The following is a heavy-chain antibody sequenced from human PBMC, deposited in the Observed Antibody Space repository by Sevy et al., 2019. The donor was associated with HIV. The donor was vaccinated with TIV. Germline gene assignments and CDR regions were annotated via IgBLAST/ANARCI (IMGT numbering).Heavy chain of an antibody. CDR1: GYTFTDYY. J-gene: IGHJ4*02. D-gene: IGHD2-2*01. Sequence: ASVKVSCKASGYTFTDYYMHWVRQAPGQGLEWMGRINPKSGGTNYAQKFQGRVTMTRDTSISTAYMELGRLGSDDTALYYCARYCSSTSCYAPPFDYWGQGTLVTVSS. V-gene: IGHV1-2*06. CDR2: INPKSGGT. CDR3: ARYCSSTSCYAPPFDY.